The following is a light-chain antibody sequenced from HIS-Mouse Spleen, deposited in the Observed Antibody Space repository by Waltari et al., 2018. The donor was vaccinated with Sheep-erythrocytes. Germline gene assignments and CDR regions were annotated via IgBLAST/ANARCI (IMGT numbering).Light chain of an antibody. V-gene: IGLV3-1*01. CDR2: QDS. J-gene: IGLJ2*01. CDR3: QAWDSSTVV. Sequence: SYELTQPPSVSVSPGQTASITCSGDKLWDKYACWYQQKPGHSPVLVIYQDSKRPSGIPERFSGSNSGNTATLTISGTQAMDEADYYCQAWDSSTVVFGGGTKLTVL. CDR1: KLWDKY.